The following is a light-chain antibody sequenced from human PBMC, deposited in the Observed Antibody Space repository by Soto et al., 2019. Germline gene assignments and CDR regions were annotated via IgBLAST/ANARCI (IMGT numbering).Light chain of an antibody. CDR3: QQYNSYPWT. CDR2: GAS. V-gene: IGKV1-5*01. Sequence: DIQMTQSPSTLSASVGDRVTITCRASQIISSWLAWYQQKPGKAPKLLIYGASSLESGVPSRFSGSGSGTEFTLTISSLQPDDFATYYCQQYNSYPWTFGQGTKVDIK. CDR1: QIISSW. J-gene: IGKJ1*01.